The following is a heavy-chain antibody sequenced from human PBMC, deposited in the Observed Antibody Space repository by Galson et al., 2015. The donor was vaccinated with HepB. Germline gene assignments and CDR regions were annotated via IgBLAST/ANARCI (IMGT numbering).Heavy chain of an antibody. J-gene: IGHJ3*02. V-gene: IGHV5-10-1*01. D-gene: IGHD3/OR15-3a*01. CDR2: IDPSDSYT. Sequence: QSGAEVKKPGESLRISCKGSGYSFTSYWISWVRQMPGKGLEWMGRIDPSDSYTNYSPSFQGHVTISADKSISTAYLQWSSLKASDTAMYYCATATPYFWTPPRAFDIWGQGTMVTVSS. CDR3: ATATPYFWTPPRAFDI. CDR1: GYSFTSYW.